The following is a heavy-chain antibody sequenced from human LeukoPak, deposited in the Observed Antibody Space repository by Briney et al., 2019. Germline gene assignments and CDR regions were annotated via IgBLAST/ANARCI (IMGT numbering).Heavy chain of an antibody. J-gene: IGHJ4*02. V-gene: IGHV3-23*01. CDR2: ISGSGGST. CDR1: GFTFSSYA. D-gene: IGHD2-15*01. CDR3: AKDTLPYCSGGSCYSEFDY. Sequence: GGSLRLSCAASGFTFSSYAMSWVRQAPGKGLEWVSAISGSGGSTYYADSVKGRFTISRDNSKNTLYLQMNSLRAEDTAVYYCAKDTLPYCSGGSCYSEFDYWGQGTLVTVSS.